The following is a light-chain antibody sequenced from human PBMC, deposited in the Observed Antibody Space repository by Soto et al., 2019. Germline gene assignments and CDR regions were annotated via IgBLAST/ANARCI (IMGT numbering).Light chain of an antibody. CDR2: GAS. J-gene: IGKJ4*01. V-gene: IGKV3-15*01. CDR1: QSIGSN. CDR3: QQRSNWPYLT. Sequence: EIVMTQSPATLSVSPGERATLSCRASQSIGSNLAWYQQKPGQAPRLLIFGASTRATGVPGRFSGSGSGTEFTLTISGPQSEDFAVYYCQQRSNWPYLTFGGGTRV.